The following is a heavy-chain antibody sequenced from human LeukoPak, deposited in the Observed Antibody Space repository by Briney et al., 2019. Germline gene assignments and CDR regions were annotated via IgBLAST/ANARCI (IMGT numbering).Heavy chain of an antibody. CDR3: ARQIWGTTNFLLPDY. CDR1: GASFSDYY. D-gene: IGHD1-7*01. Sequence: PSETLSLACAVYGASFSDYYWSWIRQPPGKGLEWIGEINLSGSTNYNPSLKSRVTISVDTSKNQFSLKVRSVTAADTAVYYCARQIWGTTNFLLPDYWGQGTLVTASS. J-gene: IGHJ4*02. CDR2: INLSGST. V-gene: IGHV4-34*01.